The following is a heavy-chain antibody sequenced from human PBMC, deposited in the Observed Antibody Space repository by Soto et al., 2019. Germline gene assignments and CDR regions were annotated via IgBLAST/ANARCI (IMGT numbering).Heavy chain of an antibody. CDR3: ARHRNFFDY. CDR1: GYTFNNYG. CDR2: IRPYNGHT. V-gene: IGHV1-18*01. J-gene: IGHJ4*02. Sequence: QDQLVQSGAEVKKPGASVKVSCKASGYTFNNYGITWVRQAPGQGLERRGWIRPYNGHTNYAQKLQGRVTMTTDTSTSAAYMELRSLRSDDTAVYYCARHRNFFDYWGQGTLVTVSS.